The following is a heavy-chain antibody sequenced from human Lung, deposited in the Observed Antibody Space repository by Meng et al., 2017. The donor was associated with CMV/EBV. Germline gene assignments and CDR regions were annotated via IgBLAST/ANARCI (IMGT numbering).Heavy chain of an antibody. D-gene: IGHD1-20*01. CDR3: ARMSYDWDDQESNWFDP. J-gene: IGHJ5*02. CDR2: MNPNSGNT. V-gene: IGHV1-8*03. CDR1: TLTNFE. Sequence: TLTNFENNWGGPGTGQGLEWMGWMNPNSGNTGYAQKFQGRVTITRDTSIGTAYMELSSLRSEDTAVYYCARMSYDWDDQESNWFDPWGQGTLVTVSS.